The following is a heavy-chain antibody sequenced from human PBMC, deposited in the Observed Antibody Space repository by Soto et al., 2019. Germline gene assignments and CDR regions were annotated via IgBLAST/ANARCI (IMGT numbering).Heavy chain of an antibody. J-gene: IGHJ6*02. Sequence: ELQLEESGGGLVQPGGSLRLSCAASGFTFSSYEMNWVRQVPGKGLQWVSYIGTSETIRYYADSVKGRFTISRDNAKNSLYLQMNSLRAEDTAIYYCARETLTLFGGVRDNVYYGMDVWGPGTTVTVSS. D-gene: IGHD3-3*01. V-gene: IGHV3-48*03. CDR1: GFTFSSYE. CDR2: IGTSETIR. CDR3: ARETLTLFGGVRDNVYYGMDV.